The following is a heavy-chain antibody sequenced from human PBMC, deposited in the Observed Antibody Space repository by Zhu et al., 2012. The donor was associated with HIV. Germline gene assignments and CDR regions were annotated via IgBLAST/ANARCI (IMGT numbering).Heavy chain of an antibody. V-gene: IGHV4-4*07. CDR3: ARGDSGSWDRIHDAFDL. J-gene: IGHJ3*01. CDR1: GGSISNYY. CDR2: VYATGTT. Sequence: QVQLHESGPGLVKPSETLSLTCTVSGGSISNYYWSCIRQSADKGLEWIGRVYATGTTKHNPSFESRVTMSVDTSKNQFSLRLTSVTAADTAMYYCARGDSGSWDRIHDAFDLWVRGHSSPSLQ. D-gene: IGHD6-25*01.